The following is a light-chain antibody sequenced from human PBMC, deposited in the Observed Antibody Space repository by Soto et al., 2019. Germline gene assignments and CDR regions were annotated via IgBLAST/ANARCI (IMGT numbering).Light chain of an antibody. CDR3: QLYGSSLT. V-gene: IGKV3-20*01. CDR2: GAS. J-gene: IGKJ4*01. Sequence: EVVLTQSPGTLSLSPGERATLSCRASQSLRRNYIAWYQQRPGRAPRLLIYGASSRATGIPDRFSGSGSGTDFSLTISRLEPEDFAIYHCQLYGSSLTFGGGTQGGYQ. CDR1: QSLRRNY.